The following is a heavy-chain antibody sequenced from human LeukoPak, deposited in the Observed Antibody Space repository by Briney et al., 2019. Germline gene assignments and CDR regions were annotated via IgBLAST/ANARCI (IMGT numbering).Heavy chain of an antibody. J-gene: IGHJ4*02. CDR1: GGSISSYY. CDR2: IYYSGST. CDR3: ARLNSGSYHPRYYFDY. D-gene: IGHD1-26*01. Sequence: SETLSLTCTVSGGSISSYYWNWIRQPPEKGLEWIGYIYYSGSTNYNPSLKSRVTISVDTSKNQFSLKLSSVTAADTAVYYCARLNSGSYHPRYYFDYWGQGTLVTVSS. V-gene: IGHV4-59*08.